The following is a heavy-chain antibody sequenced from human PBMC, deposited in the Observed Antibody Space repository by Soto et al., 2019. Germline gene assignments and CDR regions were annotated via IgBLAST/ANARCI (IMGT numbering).Heavy chain of an antibody. Sequence: GASVKVSCKASGYTFTSYAMHWVRQAPGQRLEWMGWINAGNGNTKYSQKFQGRVTITRDTSASTAYMELSSLRSEDTAVYYCARLSSGGSRQFWFDPWGQGTLVTVSS. CDR1: GYTFTSYA. J-gene: IGHJ5*02. CDR2: INAGNGNT. CDR3: ARLSSGGSRQFWFDP. V-gene: IGHV1-3*01. D-gene: IGHD2-15*01.